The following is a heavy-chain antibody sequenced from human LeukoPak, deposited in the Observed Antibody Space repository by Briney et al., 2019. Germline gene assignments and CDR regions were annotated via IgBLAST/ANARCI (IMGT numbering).Heavy chain of an antibody. CDR2: IRNKANGGTT. Sequence: GGSLRLSCTTSGFTFSDYAVSWVRQAPGKGLEWIGFIRNKANGGTTEYAASVKGRFTISSDDSKIIAHLQMSSLKTEDTAVYYCSRFYSSGWASGAFDIWGQGTMVTVSS. D-gene: IGHD3-22*01. J-gene: IGHJ3*02. CDR3: SRFYSSGWASGAFDI. CDR1: GFTFSDYA. V-gene: IGHV3-49*04.